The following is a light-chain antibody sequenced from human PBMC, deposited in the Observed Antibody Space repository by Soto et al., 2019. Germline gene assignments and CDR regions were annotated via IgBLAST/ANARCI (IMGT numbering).Light chain of an antibody. Sequence: QSALTQPASVSGSPGQSITISCTGTSSYVVGYNYVSWYQQHPGKAPKLMIYDVSNRPSGVYNRFSGSKSGNTASLTISGLQAEDEADYYCSSYTSSSSYVFGTGTKVTVL. CDR1: SSYVVGYNY. CDR3: SSYTSSSSYV. V-gene: IGLV2-14*01. CDR2: DVS. J-gene: IGLJ1*01.